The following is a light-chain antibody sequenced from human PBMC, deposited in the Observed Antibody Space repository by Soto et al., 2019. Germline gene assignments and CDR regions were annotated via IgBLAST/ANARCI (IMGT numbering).Light chain of an antibody. CDR2: RNN. CDR3: AAWDDSLSGLNWV. J-gene: IGLJ3*02. V-gene: IGLV1-47*01. Sequence: QSVLTQPPSASGTPGQTVTISCSGSSSNIGSAYIYWYQHLPGTAPKLLIYRNNQRPSGVPDRFSASKSGTSASLAISGLRSEDDADYYCAAWDDSLSGLNWVFGGGTKLTVL. CDR1: SSNIGSAY.